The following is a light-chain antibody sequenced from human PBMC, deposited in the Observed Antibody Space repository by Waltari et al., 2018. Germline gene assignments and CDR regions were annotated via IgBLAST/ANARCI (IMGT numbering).Light chain of an antibody. CDR1: SAHTNYA. Sequence: QVVLTQSPSACASLGPSGKLTCTRDSAHTNYAIPWTQKQPEKGPLFLLSVKSDGSHTKGDGIPNRFSGSSSGAERYLTISSLQSEDEADYYCQTWGSGIQAFGGGTKLTVL. CDR3: QTWGSGIQA. CDR2: VKSDGSH. V-gene: IGLV4-69*01. J-gene: IGLJ3*02.